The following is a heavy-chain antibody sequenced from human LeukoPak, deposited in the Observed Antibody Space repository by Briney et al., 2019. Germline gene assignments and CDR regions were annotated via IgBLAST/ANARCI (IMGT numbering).Heavy chain of an antibody. D-gene: IGHD3-9*01. CDR1: GGTFSSCA. Sequence: SVKVSCKASGGTFSSCAISWVRQAPGQGLEWMGGIIPIFGTANYAQKFQGRVTITADESTSTAYMELSSLRSEDTAVYYCATATRYFDWLLPLDYWGQGTLVTVSS. J-gene: IGHJ4*02. CDR2: IIPIFGTA. V-gene: IGHV1-69*13. CDR3: ATATRYFDWLLPLDY.